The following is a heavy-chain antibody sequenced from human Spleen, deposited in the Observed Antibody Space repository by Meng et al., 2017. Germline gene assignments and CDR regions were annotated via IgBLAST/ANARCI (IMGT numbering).Heavy chain of an antibody. CDR3: TRVMGSVDY. V-gene: IGHV1-8*02. CDR2: LNPKSGNT. CDR1: GYNFTDFG. Sequence: QVHLVQSGGEVKKPGASVKVSCKVFGYNFTDFGVSWVRQAPGQGLEWMGWLNPKSGNTGHAQKFQGRVTMTRITSITTAYMELSSLRYEDTAVYYCTRVMGSVDYWGQGTLVTVSS. J-gene: IGHJ4*02. D-gene: IGHD3-10*01.